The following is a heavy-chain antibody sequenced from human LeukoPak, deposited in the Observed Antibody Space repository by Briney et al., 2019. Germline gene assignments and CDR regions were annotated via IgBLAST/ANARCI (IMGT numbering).Heavy chain of an antibody. CDR3: ARDAGSEFDY. CDR1: GYTFTSYA. V-gene: IGHV3-30-3*01. J-gene: IGHJ4*02. Sequence: SCKASGYTFTSYAMHWVRQAPGKGLEWVAVISYDGSNKYYADSVKGRFTISRDNSKNTLYLQMNSLRAEDTAVYYCARDAGSEFDYWGQGTLVTVSS. CDR2: ISYDGSNK.